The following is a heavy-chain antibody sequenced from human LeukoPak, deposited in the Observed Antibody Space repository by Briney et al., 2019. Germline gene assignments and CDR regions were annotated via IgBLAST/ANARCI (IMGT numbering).Heavy chain of an antibody. D-gene: IGHD3-16*02. V-gene: IGHV3-21*01. Sequence: GGSLRLSCAASGFTFSSYSMNWVRQAPGKGLEWVSSISSSSSYIYYADSVKGRFTISRDNAKNSLYLQMNSLRAEDTAVYYCARDRTYYDYVWGSYPHDYWGQGTLVTVSS. CDR3: ARDRTYYDYVWGSYPHDY. CDR2: ISSSSSYI. J-gene: IGHJ4*02. CDR1: GFTFSSYS.